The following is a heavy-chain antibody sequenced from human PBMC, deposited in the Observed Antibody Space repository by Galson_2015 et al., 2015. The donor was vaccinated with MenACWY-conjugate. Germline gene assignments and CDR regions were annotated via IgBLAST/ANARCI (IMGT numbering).Heavy chain of an antibody. CDR2: IYSGGST. Sequence: SLRLSCAASGFTVSSNYTSWVRQAPGKGLEWVSVIYSGGSTYYADSVKGRFTISRDNSKNTLYLQMNSLRAEDTAVYYCARGLGAQITIFGGENGMDVWGQGTTVTVSS. V-gene: IGHV3-66*01. CDR1: GFTVSSNY. CDR3: ARGLGAQITIFGGENGMDV. J-gene: IGHJ6*02. D-gene: IGHD3-3*01.